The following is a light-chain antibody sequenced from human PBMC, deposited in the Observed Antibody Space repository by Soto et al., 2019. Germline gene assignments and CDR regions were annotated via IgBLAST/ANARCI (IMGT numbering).Light chain of an antibody. V-gene: IGLV2-14*01. CDR3: NSYTSSITLNV. J-gene: IGLJ1*01. CDR1: SSDVGGYNY. CDR2: EVS. Sequence: QSALTQPASVSGSPGQSITISCTGTSSDVGGYNYVSWYQQHPGKAPKLMIYEVSSRPSGVSDRFSGSKSGNTASLTISGLQAEDEADYYCNSYTSSITLNVVGTGTEVTVL.